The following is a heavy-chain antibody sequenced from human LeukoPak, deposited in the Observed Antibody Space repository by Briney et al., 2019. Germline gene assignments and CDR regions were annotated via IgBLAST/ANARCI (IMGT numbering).Heavy chain of an antibody. D-gene: IGHD3-9*01. V-gene: IGHV4-31*03. CDR1: GGSISSGGYY. Sequence: PSETLSLTCTVSGGSISSGGYYRSWIRQHPGKGLEWIGYIYYSGSTYYNPSLKSRVTISVDTSKNQFSLKLSSVTAADTAVYYCARGRGYYDILTGYFYYYYMDVWGKGTTVTVSS. CDR3: ARGRGYYDILTGYFYYYYMDV. J-gene: IGHJ6*03. CDR2: IYYSGST.